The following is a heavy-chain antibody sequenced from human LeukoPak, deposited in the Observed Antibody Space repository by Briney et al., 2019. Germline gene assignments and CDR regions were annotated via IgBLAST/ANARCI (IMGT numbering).Heavy chain of an antibody. D-gene: IGHD4-23*01. CDR3: AREETTVVTRGYYYYYMDV. V-gene: IGHV3-48*01. CDR1: GFTFSSYS. CDR2: ISSSSSTI. J-gene: IGHJ6*03. Sequence: GGSLRFSCAASGFTFSSYSMKWVRQAPGKGLEWVSYISSSSSTIYYPDSVKGRFTISRDNAKNSLYLQMNSLRAEDTAVYYCAREETTVVTRGYYYYYMDVWGNGTTVTVSS.